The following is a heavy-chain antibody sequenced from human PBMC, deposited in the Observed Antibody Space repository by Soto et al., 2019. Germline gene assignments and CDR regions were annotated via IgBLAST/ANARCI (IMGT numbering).Heavy chain of an antibody. CDR1: GYSISSGYY. CDR2: IYHSGST. V-gene: IGHV4-38-2*01. CDR3: AREQLGPNDYYYYYGMDV. J-gene: IGHJ6*02. D-gene: IGHD6-6*01. Sequence: SETLSLTCAVSGYSISSGYYWGWIRQPPGKGLEWIGSIYHSGSTYYNPSLKSRVTISVVKSKNQFSLKLSSVTAADTAVYYCAREQLGPNDYYYYYGMDVWGQGTTVTVSS.